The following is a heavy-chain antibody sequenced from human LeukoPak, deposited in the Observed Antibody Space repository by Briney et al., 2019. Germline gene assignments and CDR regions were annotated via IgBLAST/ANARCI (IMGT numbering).Heavy chain of an antibody. CDR1: GYSCSNND. CDR2: MSPNSGNT. CDR3: ARDQSRGYGFDY. J-gene: IGHJ4*02. D-gene: IGHD5-12*01. Sequence: GASVKVSCKASGYSCSNNDINWGRQTTGQGLEWMGWMSPNSGNTGYAQKFQGRITMTKNTSISTAYRELSSLRSEDTAVYYCARDQSRGYGFDYWGQGTLVTVSS. V-gene: IGHV1-8*01.